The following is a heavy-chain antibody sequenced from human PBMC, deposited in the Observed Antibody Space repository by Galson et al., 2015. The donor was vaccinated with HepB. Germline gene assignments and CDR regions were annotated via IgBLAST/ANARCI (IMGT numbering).Heavy chain of an antibody. CDR3: ARERSWGSSFDY. Sequence: SLRLSCATSGFDFSSFEMNWVRQAPGKGLEWVAHISDTVENVYYAEFAKGRFTISRDNPKKSMYLQMDSLRVEDTAVYFCARERSWGSSFDYWGQGALVTVSS. J-gene: IGHJ4*02. CDR2: ISDTVENV. CDR1: GFDFSSFE. D-gene: IGHD7-27*01. V-gene: IGHV3-48*03.